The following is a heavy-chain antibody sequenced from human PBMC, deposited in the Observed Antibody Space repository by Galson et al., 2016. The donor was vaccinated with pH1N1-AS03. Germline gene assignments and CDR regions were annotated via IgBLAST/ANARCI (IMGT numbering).Heavy chain of an antibody. CDR1: GVIFSSAD. Sequence: SLRLSCAASGVIFSSADMSWVRQAPGKGFQWVSGINGGNGETYYADSVKGRFTISKDKSRNTLILQMNSLTAEDTAVYYCARDPGDTTLRAFDYWGQGTLVTVSS. V-gene: IGHV3-23*01. CDR2: INGGNGET. CDR3: ARDPGDTTLRAFDY. J-gene: IGHJ4*02. D-gene: IGHD3-10*01.